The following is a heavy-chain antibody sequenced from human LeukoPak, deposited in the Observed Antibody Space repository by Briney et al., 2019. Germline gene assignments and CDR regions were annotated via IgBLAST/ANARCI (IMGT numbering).Heavy chain of an antibody. Sequence: SETLSLTCTVSGGSVSSGSYYWSWIRQPPGKGLEWIGYIYYSGSTNYNPSLKSRVTISVDTSKNQFSLKLSSVTAADTAVYYCARDIEGYDSSGYYSNGDYWGQGTLVTVSS. D-gene: IGHD3-22*01. V-gene: IGHV4-61*01. J-gene: IGHJ4*02. CDR3: ARDIEGYDSSGYYSNGDY. CDR2: IYYSGST. CDR1: GGSVSSGSYY.